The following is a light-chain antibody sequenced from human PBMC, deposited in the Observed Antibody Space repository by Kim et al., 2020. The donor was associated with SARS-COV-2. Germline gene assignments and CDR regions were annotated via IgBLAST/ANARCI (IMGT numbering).Light chain of an antibody. CDR2: YDS. V-gene: IGLV3-21*04. J-gene: IGLJ2*01. CDR3: QVWNSSSDHRVV. CDR1: SIGSKG. Sequence: PGKTARISCGGNSIGSKGVHWYQRKSGQAPVLVIYYDSDRPSGIPERFSGSNSGNTATLTISGVEAGDEADYYCQVWNSSSDHRVVFGGGTQLTVL.